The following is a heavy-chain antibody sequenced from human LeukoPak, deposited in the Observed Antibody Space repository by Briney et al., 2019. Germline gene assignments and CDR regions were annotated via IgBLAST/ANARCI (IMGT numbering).Heavy chain of an antibody. CDR1: GFTFSNYA. CDR2: ISYDGSDK. D-gene: IGHD6-19*01. J-gene: IGHJ4*02. V-gene: IGHV3-30-3*01. Sequence: GGSLRLSCAASGFTFSNYAMHWVRQAPGKGLEWVAVISYDGSDKYYADSVKGRFTISRDNSKNTLYLQMNGLRPEDTAVYYCARDWGRRYSSGWYGDFDYWGQGTLVTVSS. CDR3: ARDWGRRYSSGWYGDFDY.